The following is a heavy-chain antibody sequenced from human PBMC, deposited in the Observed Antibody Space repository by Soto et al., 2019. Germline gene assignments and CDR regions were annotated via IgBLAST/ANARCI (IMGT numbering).Heavy chain of an antibody. CDR2: ISGSGANT. CDR3: AKCAGSGWYPDY. J-gene: IGHJ4*02. D-gene: IGHD6-19*01. CDR1: GFTFSSYA. V-gene: IGHV3-23*01. Sequence: EVQLLESAGGLVQPGGSLSLSCAASGFTFSSYAMRWVRQAPGKGLEWVSAISGSGANTYYADSVKGRFTISRDNSKKALFLQLNSLRAEDTAVYYCAKCAGSGWYPDYWGQGTLVTVSS.